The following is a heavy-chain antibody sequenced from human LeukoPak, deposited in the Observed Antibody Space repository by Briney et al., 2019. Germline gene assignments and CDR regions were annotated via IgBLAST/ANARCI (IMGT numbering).Heavy chain of an antibody. V-gene: IGHV3-23*01. D-gene: IGHD5-12*01. Sequence: GGSLRLSCAASGFTFSNYAMNWVRQAPGKGLEWVSVISGSGGSRYYADSVKGRFTISRDNSKNTLYLHMNSLRAEDTAVYYCAKELVPTTEGGDYWGQGTLVTVSS. J-gene: IGHJ4*02. CDR3: AKELVPTTEGGDY. CDR2: ISGSGGSR. CDR1: GFTFSNYA.